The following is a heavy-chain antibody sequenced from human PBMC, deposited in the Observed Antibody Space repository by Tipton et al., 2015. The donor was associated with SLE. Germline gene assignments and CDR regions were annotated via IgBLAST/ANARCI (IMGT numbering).Heavy chain of an antibody. D-gene: IGHD2-2*01. J-gene: IGHJ4*02. CDR3: AKDSPPVEYSSMYYFDH. CDR2: ISASGDET. V-gene: IGHV3-23*01. CDR1: GFTFRNYA. Sequence: SLRLSCAASGFTFRNYAMTWVRQAPGKGLEWVSAISASGDETFHTDSVKGRFAISRDNSKNTLYLQMNSLRPEDTAFYYCAKDSPPVEYSSMYYFDHWGQGTLVTVSS.